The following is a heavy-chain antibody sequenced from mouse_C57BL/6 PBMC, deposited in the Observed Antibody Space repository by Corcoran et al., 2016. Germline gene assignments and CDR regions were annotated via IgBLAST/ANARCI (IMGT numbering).Heavy chain of an antibody. Sequence: QIQLVQSGPELKKPGETVKISCKASGYTFTTYGMSWVKQAPGKGLKWMGWINTYSGVPTYADDFKGRFAFSLETSASTAYLQINNLKNEDTATYVCARCYYSNSYYFDYWGQGTTLTVSS. CDR2: INTYSGVP. V-gene: IGHV9-3*01. CDR3: ARCYYSNSYYFDY. D-gene: IGHD2-5*01. CDR1: GYTFTTYG. J-gene: IGHJ2*01.